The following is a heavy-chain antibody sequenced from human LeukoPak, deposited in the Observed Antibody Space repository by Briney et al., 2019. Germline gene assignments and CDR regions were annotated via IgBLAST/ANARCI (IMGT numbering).Heavy chain of an antibody. D-gene: IGHD6-19*01. CDR2: IYTSGST. CDR1: GGSISSYY. Sequence: SETLSLTCTVSGGSISSYYWSWIRQPAGKGLEWIGRIYTSGSTNYNPSLKSRVTISVDTSKNQFSLKLSSVTAADTAVYYCARDTASSGWANWFDPWGQGTLVTVSS. V-gene: IGHV4-4*07. J-gene: IGHJ5*02. CDR3: ARDTASSGWANWFDP.